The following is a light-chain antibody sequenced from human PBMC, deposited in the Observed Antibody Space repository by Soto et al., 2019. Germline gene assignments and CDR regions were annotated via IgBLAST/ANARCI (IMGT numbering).Light chain of an antibody. Sequence: VRTQSPTTLSVSPGERATLSCRASQSVGSNLSWCQQKPGQAPRLLIYDASNRATGIPARFSGSGSGTDFTLTISSLEPEDFAFYYCQQRSNWPLITFGQGTRLDNK. CDR3: QQRSNWPLIT. CDR1: QSVGSN. CDR2: DAS. J-gene: IGKJ5*01. V-gene: IGKV3-11*01.